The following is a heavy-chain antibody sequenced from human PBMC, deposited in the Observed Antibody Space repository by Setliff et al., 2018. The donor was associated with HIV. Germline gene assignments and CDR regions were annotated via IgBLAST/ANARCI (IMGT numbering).Heavy chain of an antibody. CDR3: ARTNRWELLSPYFDA. Sequence: SETLSLTCAVSGYSISIGYYWGWIRQPPGKGLEWIGNIYHSGTTKYNPSLKSRVTMSVDRPNNHFSLRLTSVTAADTAVYFCARTNRWELLSPYFDAWGQGTLVTVSS. V-gene: IGHV4-38-2*01. CDR2: IYHSGTT. CDR1: GYSISIGYY. D-gene: IGHD1-7*01. J-gene: IGHJ4*02.